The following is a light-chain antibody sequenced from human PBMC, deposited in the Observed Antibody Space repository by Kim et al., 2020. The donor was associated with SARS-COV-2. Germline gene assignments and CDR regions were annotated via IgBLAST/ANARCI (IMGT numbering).Light chain of an antibody. CDR1: QSISSSY. Sequence: PGERVTLSCRASQSISSSYLTWYQQKPGQAPRLLIYGASSRATGIPARFSGSGSGTDFTLTISSLQPEDFAVYYCQQDYNLLTFGGGTKVDIK. V-gene: IGKV3D-7*01. J-gene: IGKJ4*01. CDR2: GAS. CDR3: QQDYNLLT.